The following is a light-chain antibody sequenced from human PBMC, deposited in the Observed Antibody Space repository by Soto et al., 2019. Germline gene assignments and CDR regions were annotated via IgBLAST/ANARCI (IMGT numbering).Light chain of an antibody. CDR2: GAS. CDR1: QSVSRSY. Sequence: EIVLTQSPGTLSLSPGERATLSCGASQSVSRSYLAWYQQKPGQAPRLVIYGASSRATGIPDRFRGSGSGTDFTITISRLEPEDFAVYYCQQYGSSYTFGQGTKLEIK. V-gene: IGKV3-20*01. J-gene: IGKJ2*01. CDR3: QQYGSSYT.